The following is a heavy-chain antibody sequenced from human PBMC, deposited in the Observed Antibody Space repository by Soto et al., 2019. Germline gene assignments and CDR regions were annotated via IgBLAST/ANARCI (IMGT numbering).Heavy chain of an antibody. D-gene: IGHD2-15*01. CDR3: ARDQGVVVTGPFIDH. Sequence: GASVKVSCKASGGTFSSYTISWVRQAPGQGLEWMGRINPSSGTTNYAQKFQGRVTITRDTSTSTVYMELSSLRSEDTAVYYCARDQGVVVTGPFIDHWGQGTLVTVSS. V-gene: IGHV1-69*08. J-gene: IGHJ4*02. CDR2: INPSSGTT. CDR1: GGTFSSYT.